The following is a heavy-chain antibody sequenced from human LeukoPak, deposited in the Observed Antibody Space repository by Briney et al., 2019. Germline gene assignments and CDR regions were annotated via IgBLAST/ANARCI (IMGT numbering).Heavy chain of an antibody. CDR3: ARAHYDFWSGYAYYYYYYYMDV. J-gene: IGHJ6*03. CDR2: ISSSGSTI. V-gene: IGHV3-11*04. CDR1: GFTFSDYY. Sequence: GSLRLSCAASGFTFSDYYMSWIRQAPGKGLEWVSYISSSGSTIYYADSVKSRFTISRDNAKNSLYLQMNSLRAEDTAVYYCARAHYDFWSGYAYYYYYYYMDVWGKGTTVTVSS. D-gene: IGHD3-3*01.